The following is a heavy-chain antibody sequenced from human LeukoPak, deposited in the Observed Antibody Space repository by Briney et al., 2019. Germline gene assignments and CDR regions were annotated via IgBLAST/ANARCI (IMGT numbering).Heavy chain of an antibody. CDR2: ISSSGSTI. Sequence: GGSLRLSCAASGFTFSDYYMSWIRQAPGKGLEGVSYISSSGSTIYYADSVKGRFTISRDNAKNSLYLQMNSLRAEDTAVYYCARDRNYYDSSGYFDYWGQGTLVTVSS. J-gene: IGHJ4*02. D-gene: IGHD3-22*01. CDR3: ARDRNYYDSSGYFDY. V-gene: IGHV3-11*01. CDR1: GFTFSDYY.